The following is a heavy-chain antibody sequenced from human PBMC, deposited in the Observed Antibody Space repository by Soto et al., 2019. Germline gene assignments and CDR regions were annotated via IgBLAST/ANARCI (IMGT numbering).Heavy chain of an antibody. J-gene: IGHJ4*02. D-gene: IGHD3-22*01. CDR3: ARGRGYYDSSGYYREGRLFDY. CDR2: ISAYNGNT. Sequence: VPVEVSWKAPGYTFTSSCISWVRHAPEQGLEWMGWISAYNGNTNYAQKFQGRVTMTTDTSTSTAYMELRSLRSDDTAVYYCARGRGYYDSSGYYREGRLFDYWGQGTLVTVSS. CDR1: GYTFTSSC. V-gene: IGHV1-18*01.